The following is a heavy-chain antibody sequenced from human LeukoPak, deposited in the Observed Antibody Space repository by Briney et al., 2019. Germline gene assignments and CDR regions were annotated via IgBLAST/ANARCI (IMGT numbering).Heavy chain of an antibody. D-gene: IGHD6-19*01. CDR3: ARRVTTSGWYRDDY. V-gene: IGHV4-59*08. CDR1: GGSISSDY. Sequence: SETLSLTCTVSGGSISSDYWSWIWQPSGKGLEWIGYIYYSGSTNYNPSLKSRVTISVDTSKNQFSLRLNSETAADTAVYYCARRVTTSGWYRDDYWGQGTLVTVSS. CDR2: IYYSGST. J-gene: IGHJ4*02.